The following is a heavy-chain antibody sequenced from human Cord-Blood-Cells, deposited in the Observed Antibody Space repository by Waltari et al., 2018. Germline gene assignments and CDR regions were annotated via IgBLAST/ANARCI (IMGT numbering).Heavy chain of an antibody. J-gene: IGHJ4*02. CDR2: NYYSGST. V-gene: IGHV4-39*01. D-gene: IGHD6-6*01. CDR1: GGSISSSSYY. CDR3: ARSRNFDY. Sequence: QLQLQASGPGLVKPSETLSLTCTASGGSISSSSYYWGWIRGPPGNGLEWMWSNYYSGSTYYNPSLKSRVTISVDTSKNQFSLKLSSVTAADTAVYYCARSRNFDYWGQGTLVTVSS.